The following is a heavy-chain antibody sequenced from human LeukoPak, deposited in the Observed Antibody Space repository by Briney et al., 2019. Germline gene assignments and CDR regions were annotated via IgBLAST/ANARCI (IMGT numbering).Heavy chain of an antibody. V-gene: IGHV3-30*18. CDR3: AKDDNYYGSRSYVIDY. CDR2: ISYDGSNK. Sequence: GGSLRLSCAASGFTFSSYAMSWVRQAPGKGLEWVAVISYDGSNKYYADSVKGRFTISRDNSKNTLYLQMNSLRAEDTAVYYCAKDDNYYGSRSYVIDYWGQGTLVTVSS. D-gene: IGHD3-10*01. J-gene: IGHJ4*02. CDR1: GFTFSSYA.